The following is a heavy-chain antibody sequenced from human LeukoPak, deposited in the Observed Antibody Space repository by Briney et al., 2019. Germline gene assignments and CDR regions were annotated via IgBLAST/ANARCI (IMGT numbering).Heavy chain of an antibody. CDR1: GFTFSSYS. D-gene: IGHD2-2*01. Sequence: GGSLRLSCAASGFTFSSYSMNWVRQAPGKGLEWVSSISSSSSYIYYADSVKGRFTISRDNAKNSLYLQMNSLRAEDTAVYYCARAYIVVVPAAAMGDYYYYYMDVWGKGTTVTVSS. V-gene: IGHV3-21*01. CDR2: ISSSSSYI. CDR3: ARAYIVVVPAAAMGDYYYYYMDV. J-gene: IGHJ6*03.